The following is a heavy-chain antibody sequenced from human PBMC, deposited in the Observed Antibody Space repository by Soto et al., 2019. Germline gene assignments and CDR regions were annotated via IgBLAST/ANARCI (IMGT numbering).Heavy chain of an antibody. CDR3: ARGRYDFWSGYNYYYMDV. V-gene: IGHV1-8*01. D-gene: IGHD3-3*01. CDR1: GYTFTSYD. CDR2: MNPNSGNT. J-gene: IGHJ6*03. Sequence: ASVKVSCKASGYTFTSYDINWARQATGQGLEWMGWMNPNSGNTGYAQKFQGRVTMTRNTSISTAYMELSSLRSEDTAVYYCARGRYDFWSGYNYYYMDVWGKGTTVTVS.